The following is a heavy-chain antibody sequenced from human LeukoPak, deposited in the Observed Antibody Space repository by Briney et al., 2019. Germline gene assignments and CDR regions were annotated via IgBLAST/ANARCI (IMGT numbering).Heavy chain of an antibody. J-gene: IGHJ6*03. CDR3: ARVRGSGFCSGSSCAKDPGYYYYMDV. CDR2: INPSGSTI. D-gene: IGHD2-2*01. Sequence: PGGSLRLSCEGSGFTFSGYYMSWIRQAPGKGLEWVSYINPSGSTIYYADSVKGRFTISRGNAKKSLEVQMYRLRAEDTAVYYCARVRGSGFCSGSSCAKDPGYYYYMDVWGKGTTVTVSS. CDR1: GFTFSGYY. V-gene: IGHV3-11*01.